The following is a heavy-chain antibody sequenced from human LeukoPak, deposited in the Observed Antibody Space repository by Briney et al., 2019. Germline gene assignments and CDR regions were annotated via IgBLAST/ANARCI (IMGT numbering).Heavy chain of an antibody. CDR3: ARAAIAAARIYYYMDV. D-gene: IGHD6-13*01. J-gene: IGHJ6*03. CDR2: ISSSSSYI. V-gene: IGHV3-21*01. Sequence: GGSLRLSCAASRFTFSSYSMNWVRQAPGKGLEWVSSISSSSSYIYYADSVKGRFTISRDNAENSLYLQMNSLRAEDTAVYYCARAAIAAARIYYYMDVWGKGTTVTVSS. CDR1: RFTFSSYS.